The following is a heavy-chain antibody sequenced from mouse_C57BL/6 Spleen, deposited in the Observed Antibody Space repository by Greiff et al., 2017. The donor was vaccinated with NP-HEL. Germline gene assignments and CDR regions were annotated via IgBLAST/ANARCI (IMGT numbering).Heavy chain of an antibody. CDR1: GYAFTNYL. CDR3: ARGGEGYYCSSYVGFAY. V-gene: IGHV1-54*01. Sequence: VQLQQSGAELVRPGTSVKVSCKASGYAFTNYLIEWVKQRPGQGLEWIGVINPGSGGTNYNEKFKGKATLTADKSSSTAYMQLSSLTSEDSAVYFCARGGEGYYCSSYVGFAYWGQGTLVTVSA. CDR2: INPGSGGT. D-gene: IGHD1-1*01. J-gene: IGHJ3*01.